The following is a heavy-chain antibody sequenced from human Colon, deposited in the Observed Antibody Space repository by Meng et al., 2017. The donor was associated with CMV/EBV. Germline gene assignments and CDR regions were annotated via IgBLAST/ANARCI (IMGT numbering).Heavy chain of an antibody. CDR2: INPTVGST. Sequence: ASVKVSCKASGYTFTSYYMHWVRQAPGQGLEWMGIINPTVGSTSYAQKFQGRVTMTRDTSTSTVYMELSSLRSEDTAVYYCARAGSVYAKNDNWFDPWGLGTLVTVSS. CDR3: ARAGSVYAKNDNWFDP. J-gene: IGHJ5*02. D-gene: IGHD2-8*01. CDR1: GYTFTSYY. V-gene: IGHV1-46*01.